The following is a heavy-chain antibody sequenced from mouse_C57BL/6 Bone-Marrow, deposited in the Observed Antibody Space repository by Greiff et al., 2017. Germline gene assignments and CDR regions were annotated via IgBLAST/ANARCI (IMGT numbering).Heavy chain of an antibody. CDR2: ISSGGSYT. J-gene: IGHJ3*01. V-gene: IGHV5-6*02. CDR1: GFTFSSYG. CDR3: ARRDSSGYGAY. D-gene: IGHD3-2*02. Sequence: EVKVVESGGDLVKPGGSLKLSCAASGFTFSSYGMSWVRQTPDKRLEWVATISSGGSYTYYPDSVKGRFTISRDNAKNTLYLQMSSLKSEDTAMXYCARRDSSGYGAYWGQGTLVTVSA.